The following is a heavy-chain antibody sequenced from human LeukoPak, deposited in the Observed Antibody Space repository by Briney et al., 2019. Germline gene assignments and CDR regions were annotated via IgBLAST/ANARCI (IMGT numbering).Heavy chain of an antibody. D-gene: IGHD3-3*01. CDR1: GYTLTELS. CDR3: ARFRKDYDFWSGYPTTHYYYYGMDV. J-gene: IGHJ6*02. CDR2: FDPEDGET. Sequence: ASVKVSCKVSGYTLTELSVHWVRQAPGKGLEWMGGFDPEDGETIYAQKFQGRVTMTEDTSTDTAYMELSSLRSEDTAVYYCARFRKDYDFWSGYPTTHYYYYGMDVWGQGTTVTVSS. V-gene: IGHV1-24*01.